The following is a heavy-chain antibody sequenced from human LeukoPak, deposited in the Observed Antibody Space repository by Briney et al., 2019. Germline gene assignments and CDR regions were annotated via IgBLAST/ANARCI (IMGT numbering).Heavy chain of an antibody. J-gene: IGHJ4*02. CDR1: GGSISSYY. V-gene: IGHV4-59*01. CDR3: ARSLGYSYGTGADD. CDR2: IYYSGST. Sequence: PSETLSLTCTVSGGSISSYYWSWIRQPPGKGLEWIGYIYYSGSTNYNPSLKSRVTISVDTSKNQFSLKLSSVTAADTAVYYCARSLGYSYGTGADDWGQGTLVTVSS. D-gene: IGHD5-18*01.